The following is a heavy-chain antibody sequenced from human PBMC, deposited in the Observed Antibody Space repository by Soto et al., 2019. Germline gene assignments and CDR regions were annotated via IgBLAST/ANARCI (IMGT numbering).Heavy chain of an antibody. CDR3: ARVGSSSSGGHNWFDP. Sequence: QVQLVQSGAEVKKPGASVKVSCKASGYTFTSYYMRWVRQAPGQGLEWMGIINPSGGSTSYAQKFQGRVTMTRDTSTSTVYMELSSLRSEDTAVYYCARVGSSSSGGHNWFDPWGQGTLVTVSS. J-gene: IGHJ5*02. CDR1: GYTFTSYY. D-gene: IGHD6-6*01. CDR2: INPSGGST. V-gene: IGHV1-46*01.